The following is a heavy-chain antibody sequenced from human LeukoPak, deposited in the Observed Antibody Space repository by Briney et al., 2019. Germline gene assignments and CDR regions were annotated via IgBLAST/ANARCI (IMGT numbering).Heavy chain of an antibody. J-gene: IGHJ6*03. Sequence: PGGSLRLSCAASGFTVSSNYMSWVRQAPGKGLGWVSVIYSGGRTYYADSVKGRFTISRDNFKNTLYLQMNSLRAEDTAVYYCARGGFPVFYYYIDVWGKGTTVTISS. V-gene: IGHV3-66*01. D-gene: IGHD2-21*01. CDR2: IYSGGRT. CDR1: GFTVSSNY. CDR3: ARGGFPVFYYYIDV.